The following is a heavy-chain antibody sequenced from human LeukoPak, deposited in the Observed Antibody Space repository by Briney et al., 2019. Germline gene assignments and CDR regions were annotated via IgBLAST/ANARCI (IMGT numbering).Heavy chain of an antibody. V-gene: IGHV1-2*04. D-gene: IGHD3-22*01. CDR3: ARDKGPYYYDDAFDI. Sequence: ASVKVSCKASGYTFTGYYMHWVRQAPGQGLEWMGWINPNSGGTNYAQKFQGWVTMTRDTSISTAYMELSRLRSDDTAVYYCARDKGPYYYDDAFDIWGQGTMVTVSS. CDR1: GYTFTGYY. CDR2: INPNSGGT. J-gene: IGHJ3*02.